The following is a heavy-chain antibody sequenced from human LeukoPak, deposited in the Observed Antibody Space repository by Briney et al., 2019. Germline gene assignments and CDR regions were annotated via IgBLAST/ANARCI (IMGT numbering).Heavy chain of an antibody. CDR1: GFTFSSYW. Sequence: PGGSLRLSCAASGFTFSSYWMSWVRQAPGKGLEWVANIKEDGGEKYYVDSVKGRFTISRDNAKSSLYLQMNSLRAEDTAVYYCAKDLTGLFLRGGDHFDYWGQGTLVTVSS. D-gene: IGHD3-10*01. V-gene: IGHV3-7*03. CDR3: AKDLTGLFLRGGDHFDY. CDR2: IKEDGGEK. J-gene: IGHJ4*02.